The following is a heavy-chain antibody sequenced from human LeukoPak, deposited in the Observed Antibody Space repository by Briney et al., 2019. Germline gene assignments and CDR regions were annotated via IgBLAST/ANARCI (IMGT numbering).Heavy chain of an antibody. V-gene: IGHV5-51*03. D-gene: IGHD6-13*01. J-gene: IGHJ4*02. CDR2: IYPDDSDT. CDR3: AARTLSSSWYD. Sequence: SGESLKISCKGSGYNFAGHWIGWVRQMPGKGLEWMGIIYPDDSDTRCSPSFQGQVIISADKSISTAYLQWSSLKASDTAMYYCAARTLSSSWYDWGQGTLVTVSS. CDR1: GYNFAGHW.